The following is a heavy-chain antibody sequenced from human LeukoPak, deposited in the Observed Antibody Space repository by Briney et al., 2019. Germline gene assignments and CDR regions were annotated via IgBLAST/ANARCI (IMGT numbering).Heavy chain of an antibody. CDR1: GFTVSSNY. CDR2: IYSGGST. CDR3: AKAGVYVVLMVYTHFDY. D-gene: IGHD2-8*01. J-gene: IGHJ4*02. V-gene: IGHV3-53*01. Sequence: GGSLRLSCAASGFTVSSNYMSWVRQAPGKGLEWVSVIYSGGSTYYADSVKGRFTISRDNSKNTLYLQMNSLRAEDTAVYYCAKAGVYVVLMVYTHFDYWGQGTLVTVSS.